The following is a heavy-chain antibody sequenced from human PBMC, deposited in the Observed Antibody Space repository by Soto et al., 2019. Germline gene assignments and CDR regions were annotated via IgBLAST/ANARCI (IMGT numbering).Heavy chain of an antibody. Sequence: GESVKISCKGSGYSFNNYWIAWVRQMPGKGLEWMGIIFPGDSDTVYSPSFQGQVTISVDKSIGTAYLQWSGLKASDTAMYYCATKIGLHGVSRYFAYWGQGTRVTVPS. D-gene: IGHD3-9*01. V-gene: IGHV5-51*01. J-gene: IGHJ4*02. CDR1: GYSFNNYW. CDR2: IFPGDSDT. CDR3: ATKIGLHGVSRYFAY.